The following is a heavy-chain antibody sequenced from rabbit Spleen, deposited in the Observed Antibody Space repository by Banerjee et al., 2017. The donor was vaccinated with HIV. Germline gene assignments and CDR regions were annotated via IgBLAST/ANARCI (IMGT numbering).Heavy chain of an antibody. CDR2: IYTDSSGTT. CDR3: AGADYAACFNL. D-gene: IGHD4-2*01. CDR1: GFSFSSSYY. V-gene: IGHV1S40*01. Sequence: QSLEESEGGLVQPEGSLTLTCTASGFSFSSSYYMCWVRQAPGKGLEWIGCIYTDSSGTTYYANWAKGRFTISKTSSTTVTLQMTSLTAADTATYFCAGADYAACFNLRGQGTLVTVS. J-gene: IGHJ4*02.